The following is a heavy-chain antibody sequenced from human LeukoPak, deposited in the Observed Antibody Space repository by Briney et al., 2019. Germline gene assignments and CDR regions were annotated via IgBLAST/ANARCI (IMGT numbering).Heavy chain of an antibody. Sequence: PGGSLRLSCAASGFTFSSYSMNWVRQAPGKGLEWVSSISSSSSYIYYADSVKGRFTISRDNAKNSLYLQMNSLTAADTAVYYCARYRGGSGYHFDYWGQGTLVTVSS. CDR1: GFTFSSYS. D-gene: IGHD5-12*01. V-gene: IGHV3-21*04. J-gene: IGHJ4*02. CDR2: ISSSSSYI. CDR3: ARYRGGSGYHFDY.